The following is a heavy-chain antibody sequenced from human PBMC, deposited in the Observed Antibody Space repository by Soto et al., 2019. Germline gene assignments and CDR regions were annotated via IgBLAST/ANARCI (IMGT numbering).Heavy chain of an antibody. J-gene: IGHJ3*02. CDR2: IIPIFGTA. V-gene: IGHV1-69*06. CDR3: ARAGYCSGGSCYWNDAFDI. CDR1: GGTFSSYA. D-gene: IGHD2-15*01. Sequence: QVQLVQSGAEVKKPGSSVKVSCKASGGTFSSYAISWVRQAPGQGLAWMGGIIPIFGTANYAQKFQGRVTITADKSTSTAYMELSSLRSEDTAVYYCARAGYCSGGSCYWNDAFDIWGQGTMVTVSS.